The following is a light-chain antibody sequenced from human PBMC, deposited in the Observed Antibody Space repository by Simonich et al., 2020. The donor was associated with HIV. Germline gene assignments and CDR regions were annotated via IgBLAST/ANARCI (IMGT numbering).Light chain of an antibody. V-gene: IGKV4-1*01. J-gene: IGKJ2*01. CDR1: QSVLYSSNNKNY. CDR2: WAS. Sequence: DIVMTQSPDSLAVSLGERATINCKSSQSVLYSSNNKNYLAWYQHKPGQPPKLLLYWASARESGVPDRFSGSGSGTDFTLTISSLQVEDVAVYYCQQYYTAPQTFGQGTKLEIK. CDR3: QQYYTAPQT.